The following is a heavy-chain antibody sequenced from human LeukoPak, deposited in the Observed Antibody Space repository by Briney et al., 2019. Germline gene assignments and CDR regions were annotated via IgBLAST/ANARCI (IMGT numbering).Heavy chain of an antibody. V-gene: IGHV3-30-3*01. CDR3: ARADPGGYYYGSGRQPGPLFDY. D-gene: IGHD3-10*01. CDR1: GFTSSSYA. Sequence: PGGSLRLSCAASGFTSSSYAMHWVRQAPGMGLEWVAVISYDGSNKYYADSVKGRFTISRDNSKNTLYLQMNSLRAEDTAVYYCARADPGGYYYGSGRQPGPLFDYWGQGTLVTVSS. CDR2: ISYDGSNK. J-gene: IGHJ4*02.